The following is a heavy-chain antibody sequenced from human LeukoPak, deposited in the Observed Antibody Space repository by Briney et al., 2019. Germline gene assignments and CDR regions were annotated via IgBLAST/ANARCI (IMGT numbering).Heavy chain of an antibody. J-gene: IGHJ4*02. V-gene: IGHV1-2*02. Sequence: ASVKVSCKASGYTFTGYYMHWVRQAPGQGLEWMGWINPNSGGTNYAQKFQGRVTMTRDTSISTAYMELSRLRSDDTAVYYCARAPYSSSWYGEYCFDYWGQGTLVTVSS. CDR3: ARAPYSSSWYGEYCFDY. D-gene: IGHD6-13*01. CDR1: GYTFTGYY. CDR2: INPNSGGT.